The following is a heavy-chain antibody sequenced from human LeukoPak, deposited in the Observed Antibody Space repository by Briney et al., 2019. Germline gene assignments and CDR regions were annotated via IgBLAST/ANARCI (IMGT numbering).Heavy chain of an antibody. Sequence: ASVKISCKVSGYTFTDYYMHWVQQAPGKGLEWMGLVDPEDGETIYAEKFQGRVTITADTSTDTAYMELSSLRSEDTAVYYYATVGYCSSTSCPTDYWGQGTLVTVSS. D-gene: IGHD2-2*01. CDR3: ATVGYCSSTSCPTDY. CDR2: VDPEDGET. J-gene: IGHJ4*02. V-gene: IGHV1-69-2*01. CDR1: GYTFTDYY.